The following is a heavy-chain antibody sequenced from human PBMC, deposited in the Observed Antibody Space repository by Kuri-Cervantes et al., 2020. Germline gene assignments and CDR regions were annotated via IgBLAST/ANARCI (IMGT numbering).Heavy chain of an antibody. CDR1: GESFSDYY. J-gene: IGHJ5*02. V-gene: IGHV4-34*01. CDR3: ARDRGYYGFFDP. CDR2: INHSGST. D-gene: IGHD3-10*01. Sequence: GSLRLSCAVYGESFSDYYWSWIRQPPGKGLEWIGEINHSGSTNYSPSLKSRVTISVDKSKNQFSLKLSSVTATDTAVYYCARDRGYYGFFDPWGQGTLVTVSS.